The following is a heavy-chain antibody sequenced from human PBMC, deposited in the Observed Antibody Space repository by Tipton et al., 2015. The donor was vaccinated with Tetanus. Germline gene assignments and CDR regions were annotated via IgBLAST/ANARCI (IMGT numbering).Heavy chain of an antibody. Sequence: QLVQSGAEVKKPGASVKVSCKASGYTFTSYDINWVRQATGQGLEWMGWMNPNSGNTGYAQKFQGRVTMTRNTSISTAYMELSSLRSEDTAVYYCARGSRAYDSSGYSYGMDVWGQGTTVTVSS. V-gene: IGHV1-8*01. D-gene: IGHD3-22*01. CDR3: ARGSRAYDSSGYSYGMDV. J-gene: IGHJ6*02. CDR1: GYTFTSYD. CDR2: MNPNSGNT.